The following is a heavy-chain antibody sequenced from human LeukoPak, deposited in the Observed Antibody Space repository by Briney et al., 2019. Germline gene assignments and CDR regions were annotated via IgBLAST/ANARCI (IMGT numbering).Heavy chain of an antibody. V-gene: IGHV3-11*01. CDR2: ISSSGSTI. CDR3: ASRDYYGSGSIDY. CDR1: GFTFSDYY. Sequence: GGSLRLSCAASGFTFSDYYMSWIRQAPGKGLEWVSYISSSGSTIYYADSVKGRFTISRDNAKNSLYLQMNSLRAEDTAVYYCASRDYYGSGSIDYWGQGTLVTVSS. D-gene: IGHD3-10*01. J-gene: IGHJ4*02.